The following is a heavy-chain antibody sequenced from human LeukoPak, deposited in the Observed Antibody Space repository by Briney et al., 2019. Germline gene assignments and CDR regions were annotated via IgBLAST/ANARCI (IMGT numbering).Heavy chain of an antibody. D-gene: IGHD4-17*01. CDR3: ARGPDYGPHD. CDR2: INHSGST. CDR1: GGSFSGYY. J-gene: IGHJ4*02. V-gene: IGHV4-34*01. Sequence: PSQTLSLTCAVYGGSFSGYYWSWIRQPPGKGLEWIGEINHSGSTNYNPSLKSRVTISVDTSKNQFSLKLSSVTAADTAVYYCARGPDYGPHDWGQGTLVTVSS.